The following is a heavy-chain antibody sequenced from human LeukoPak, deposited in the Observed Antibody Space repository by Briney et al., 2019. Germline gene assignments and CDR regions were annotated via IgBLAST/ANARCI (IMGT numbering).Heavy chain of an antibody. CDR1: GGALTKYP. D-gene: IGHD2-2*02. Sequence: ASVKVSCKGSGGALTKYPISWVRQAPGQGLEWMGGIIPIFGTANYAQKFQGRVTITADEPTSTAYMELSSLRSEDTAVYYCARGGGYCSSASCHTGIIRGWFDPWGQGTLVTVSS. CDR3: ARGGGYCSSASCHTGIIRGWFDP. V-gene: IGHV1-69*13. CDR2: IIPIFGTA. J-gene: IGHJ5*02.